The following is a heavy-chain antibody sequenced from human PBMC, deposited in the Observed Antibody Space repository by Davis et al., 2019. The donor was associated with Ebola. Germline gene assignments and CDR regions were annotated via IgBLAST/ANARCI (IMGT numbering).Heavy chain of an antibody. CDR2: IWYDGINK. CDR3: ARDEESHRSPFFGMDV. D-gene: IGHD3-16*02. CDR1: GFGVGDYS. Sequence: PGGSLRLSCVASGFGVGDYSMHWVRQAPGKGLEWVAVIWYDGINKHYADFAKGRFTISRDTSTNTLSLEMNRLSGDDTALYCCARDEESHRSPFFGMDVWGQGTTVTVSS. J-gene: IGHJ6*02. V-gene: IGHV3-33*02.